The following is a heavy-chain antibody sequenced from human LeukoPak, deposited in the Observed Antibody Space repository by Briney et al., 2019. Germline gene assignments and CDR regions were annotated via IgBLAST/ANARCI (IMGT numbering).Heavy chain of an antibody. J-gene: IGHJ4*02. CDR1: GFTFSSYS. D-gene: IGHD6-6*01. V-gene: IGHV3-21*01. Sequence: GGSLRLSCAACGFTFSSYSMNWVRQAPGKGLEWVSSISSSSSYIYYADSVKGRFTISRDNAKNSLYLQMNSLRAEDTAVYYCATSYSSSSPCDYWGQGTLVTVSS. CDR3: ATSYSSSSPCDY. CDR2: ISSSSSYI.